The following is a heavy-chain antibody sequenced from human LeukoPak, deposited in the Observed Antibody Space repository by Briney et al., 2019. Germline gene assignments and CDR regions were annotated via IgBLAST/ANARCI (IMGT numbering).Heavy chain of an antibody. CDR1: GFSLSTAGVG. CDR3: AHSFYFDSGNYYFDY. Sequence: SGPTLVKPTQTLTLTCTFSGFSLSTAGVGAGWIRQPPGKALEWLALIYWDDAKRYSPSLRSRLTITKDTSKNQVVLTMTNMDPVDTATYYCAHSFYFDSGNYYFDYWGQGTLVTVSS. V-gene: IGHV2-5*02. CDR2: IYWDDAK. J-gene: IGHJ4*02. D-gene: IGHD3-10*01.